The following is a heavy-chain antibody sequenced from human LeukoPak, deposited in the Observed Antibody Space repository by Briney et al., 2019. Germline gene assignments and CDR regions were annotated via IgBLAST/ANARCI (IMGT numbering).Heavy chain of an antibody. CDR2: ISSSSSTI. CDR3: ARDLSGDYYGSGSYLY. J-gene: IGHJ4*02. D-gene: IGHD3-10*01. CDR1: GFTFSSYS. Sequence: GGSLRLSCAASGFTFSSYSMNWVRQAPGKGLEWVSYISSSSSTIYYADSAKGRFTISRDNAKNSLYLQMNSLRAEDTAVYYCARDLSGDYYGSGSYLYWGQGTLVTVSS. V-gene: IGHV3-48*04.